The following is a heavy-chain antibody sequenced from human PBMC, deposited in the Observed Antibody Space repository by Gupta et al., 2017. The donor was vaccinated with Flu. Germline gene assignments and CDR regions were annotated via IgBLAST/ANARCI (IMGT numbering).Heavy chain of an antibody. D-gene: IGHD3-22*01. CDR2: ISSSSSYI. J-gene: IGHJ4*02. V-gene: IGHV3-21*01. CDR1: GFTFSSYS. Sequence: EVQLVESGGGLVKPGGSLRLSCAASGFTFSSYSMNWVRQAPGKGLEWVSSISSSSSYIYYADSVKGRFTISRDNAKNSLYLQMNRLRAEETAVYYCAISPITRIVKGYCGYWGQGTLVTVYS. CDR3: AISPITRIVKGYCGY.